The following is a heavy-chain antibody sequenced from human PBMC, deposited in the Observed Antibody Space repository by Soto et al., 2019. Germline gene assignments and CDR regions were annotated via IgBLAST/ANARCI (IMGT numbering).Heavy chain of an antibody. J-gene: IGHJ4*02. CDR3: GSRHMGVIAPHFDY. D-gene: IGHD2-21*01. CDR2: IHYSGTT. Sequence: SETLSLTCTASGGSMRNYFWAWIRPPAGKGLEWIGYIHYSGTTSFFPSYNPSLRSRVSISEDTSKNQFSLKLSSLTAADTAVYYYGSRHMGVIAPHFDYWGQGTLVTVSS. V-gene: IGHV4-59*12. CDR1: GGSMRNYF.